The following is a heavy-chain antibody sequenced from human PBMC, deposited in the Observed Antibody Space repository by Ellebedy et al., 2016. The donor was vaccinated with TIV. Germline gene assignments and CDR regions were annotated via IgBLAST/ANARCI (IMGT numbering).Heavy chain of an antibody. D-gene: IGHD6-19*01. V-gene: IGHV3-48*02. CDR1: GFTFSSYS. J-gene: IGHJ4*02. CDR2: ISSSSSTI. CDR3: AREPRSPRSYSSGWYYFDY. Sequence: GESLKISXAASGFTFSSYSMNWVRQAPGKGLEWVSYISSSSSTIYYADSVKGRFTISRDNAKNSLYLQMNSLRDEDTAVYYCAREPRSPRSYSSGWYYFDYWGQGTLVTVSS.